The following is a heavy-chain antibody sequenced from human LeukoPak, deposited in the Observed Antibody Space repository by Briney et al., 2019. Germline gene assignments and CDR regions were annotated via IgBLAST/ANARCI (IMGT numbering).Heavy chain of an antibody. CDR1: GYTFTSYA. D-gene: IGHD2-2*01. CDR2: ITPSGGT. Sequence: ASVKVSCKASGYTFTSYAMHWVRQAPGQGLEWMGWITPSGGTNYPQKFQGRVAITRDTSITTAYMDLSRLTSDDTAVYYCAGTYCSSTSCSLGWFDPWGQGTLVTVSS. V-gene: IGHV1-2*02. CDR3: AGTYCSSTSCSLGWFDP. J-gene: IGHJ5*02.